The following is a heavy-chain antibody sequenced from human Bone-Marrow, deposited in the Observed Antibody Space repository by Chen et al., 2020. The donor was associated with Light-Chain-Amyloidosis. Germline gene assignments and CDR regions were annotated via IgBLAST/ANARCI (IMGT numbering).Heavy chain of an antibody. CDR1: GFAVSDNY. J-gene: IGHJ2*01. V-gene: IGHV3-53*01. D-gene: IGHD6-25*01. CDR3: ARDPEISSGGFDL. CDR2: IYRGGTT. Sequence: EVQLVESGGGLIQPGGSLRLSCAASGFAVSDNYMSWVRQAPGKGLEWVSLIYRGGTTYYQDSVRGRFTISRDNSKNTLYLQMNSLRADDSAVYYCARDPEISSGGFDLWGRGTLVTVSS.